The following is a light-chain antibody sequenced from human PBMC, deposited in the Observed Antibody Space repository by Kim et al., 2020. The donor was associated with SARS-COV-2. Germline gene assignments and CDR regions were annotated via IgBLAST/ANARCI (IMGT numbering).Light chain of an antibody. V-gene: IGKV3-11*01. CDR3: QQRSNWPPLYT. CDR2: DAS. CDR1: QSVSRY. Sequence: SPRERATLACRASQSVSRYLAWYQHKPGQAPRLLIYDASNRATGIPARFSGSGSGTDFTLTISSLEPEDFAVYYCQQRSNWPPLYTFGQGTKLEI. J-gene: IGKJ2*01.